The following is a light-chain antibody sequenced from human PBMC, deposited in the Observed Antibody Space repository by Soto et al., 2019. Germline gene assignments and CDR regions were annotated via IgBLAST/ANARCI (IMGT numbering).Light chain of an antibody. V-gene: IGKV3-20*01. CDR1: QSVSSSY. Sequence: EIVLTQSPGTLSLSPGERATLSCRASQSVSSSYLAWYQQKRRQARRLLIYGASSSATGIPDRFSGSGSGTDVTFTISRLKPEDFAVYYCQQYGSSPPMYTFGQGTKLEIK. J-gene: IGKJ2*01. CDR3: QQYGSSPPMYT. CDR2: GAS.